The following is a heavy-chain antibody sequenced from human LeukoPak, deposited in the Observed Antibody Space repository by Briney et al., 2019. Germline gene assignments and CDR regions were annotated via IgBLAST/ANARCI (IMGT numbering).Heavy chain of an antibody. V-gene: IGHV4-61*05. CDR1: GGSISGSSYY. CDR3: ARWYCSNNICFHMDV. Sequence: SETLSLTCTVSGGSISGSSYYWSWIRQPPGKGLEWIGYVHYSGSSAYIASLKSRVTMSVDMSKNQFSLSLTSVTAADTALYYCARWYCSNNICFHMDVWGKGTTVTVFS. J-gene: IGHJ6*03. CDR2: VHYSGSS. D-gene: IGHD2-8*01.